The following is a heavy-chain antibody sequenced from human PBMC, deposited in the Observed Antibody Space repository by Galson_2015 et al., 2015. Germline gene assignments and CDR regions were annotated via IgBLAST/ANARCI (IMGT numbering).Heavy chain of an antibody. D-gene: IGHD3-10*01. Sequence: SCKASGYTFTTYVIHWVRQAPGQRLEWMGWINAGNGNTKYSQKFQGRVTITRDTSASTAYMELSSLRSEDMAVYYCARGAISGTYYAFDIWGQGTTVTVSS. CDR2: INAGNGNT. CDR3: ARGAISGTYYAFDI. J-gene: IGHJ3*02. V-gene: IGHV1-3*01. CDR1: GYTFTTYV.